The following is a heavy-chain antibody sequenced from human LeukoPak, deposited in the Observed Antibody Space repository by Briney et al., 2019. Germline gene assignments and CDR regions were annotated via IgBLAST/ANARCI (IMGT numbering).Heavy chain of an antibody. D-gene: IGHD3-9*01. CDR1: GYIFTSYY. Sequence: GASVKVSCKASGYIFTSYYMHWVRQAPGQGLEWMGIINPSGGSTSNAQKFQGRVIMTRDTSTSTVYMELSSLRSEDTAVYYCARGSLRYFDWLGIDYYYYYGMDVWGQGTTVTVSS. J-gene: IGHJ6*02. CDR2: INPSGGST. V-gene: IGHV1-46*01. CDR3: ARGSLRYFDWLGIDYYYYYGMDV.